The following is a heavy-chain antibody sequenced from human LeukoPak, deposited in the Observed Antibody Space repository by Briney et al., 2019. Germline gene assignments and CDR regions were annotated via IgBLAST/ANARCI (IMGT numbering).Heavy chain of an antibody. V-gene: IGHV3-15*07. CDR1: GFTFSNTW. J-gene: IGHJ3*01. CDR2: IRSKPDGGTT. D-gene: IGHD2-21*02. CDR3: ARDWYYAFDF. Sequence: GGSLRLSCLASGFTFSNTWMNWVRQAPGKGLEWVARIRSKPDGGTTDYAAPVKGRFTISRDDSKNTMYLQMNSLKAEDTAVYYCARDWYYAFDFWGQGTMVTVSS.